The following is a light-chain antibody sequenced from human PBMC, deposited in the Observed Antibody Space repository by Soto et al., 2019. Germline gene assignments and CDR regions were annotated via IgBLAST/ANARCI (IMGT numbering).Light chain of an antibody. V-gene: IGKV3-11*01. CDR1: QSVSSY. J-gene: IGKJ5*01. CDR2: DAS. Sequence: EIVLTQSPATLSLSPGQRATLSCRASQSVSSYLAWYKQKPGQAPRLFIYDASNRATGIPARFSGSGSGTEFTLTISSLEPEDFAVYYCQQRSNWPITFGQGTRLEIK. CDR3: QQRSNWPIT.